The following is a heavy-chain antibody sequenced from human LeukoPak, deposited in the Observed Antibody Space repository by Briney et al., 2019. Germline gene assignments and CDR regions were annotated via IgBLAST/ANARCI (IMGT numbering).Heavy chain of an antibody. CDR1: GFTFSSYS. Sequence: PGGSLRLSCAASGFTFSSYSMNWVRQAPGKGLEWVSSISSSSSYIYYADSVKGRFTISRDNAKNSLYLQMNSLRAEDTAVYYCARDMSRRLEWSPDFYYYYMDVWGKGTTVTVSS. CDR2: ISSSSSYI. CDR3: ARDMSRRLEWSPDFYYYYMDV. D-gene: IGHD3-3*01. V-gene: IGHV3-21*01. J-gene: IGHJ6*03.